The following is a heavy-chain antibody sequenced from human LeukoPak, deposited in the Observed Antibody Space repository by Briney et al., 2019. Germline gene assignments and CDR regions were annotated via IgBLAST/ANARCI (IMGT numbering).Heavy chain of an antibody. CDR1: GGTFSSYA. Sequence: SVKVSCKASGGTFSSYAISWVRQAPGQGLEWMGGIIPIFGTANYAQKFQGRVTITADKSTSTAYMELSSLRSEDTAVYYCARDPSSDYGGNSGYFDYWGQGTLVTVSS. CDR2: IIPIFGTA. J-gene: IGHJ4*02. CDR3: ARDPSSDYGGNSGYFDY. D-gene: IGHD4-23*01. V-gene: IGHV1-69*06.